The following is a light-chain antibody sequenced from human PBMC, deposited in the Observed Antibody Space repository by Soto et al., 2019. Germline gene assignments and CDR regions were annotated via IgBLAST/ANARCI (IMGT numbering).Light chain of an antibody. Sequence: QSVLTQPASVSGSPGQSITISCTGTSSGIRDYNYVSWYQQLPGNAPKLIMYEVSNRPSGISNRFSGSKSGNTASLTISGLKAEAQADYYCSSKSPDFFGTGTKVTVL. CDR3: SSKSPDF. V-gene: IGLV2-14*01. CDR1: SSGIRDYNY. CDR2: EVS. J-gene: IGLJ1*01.